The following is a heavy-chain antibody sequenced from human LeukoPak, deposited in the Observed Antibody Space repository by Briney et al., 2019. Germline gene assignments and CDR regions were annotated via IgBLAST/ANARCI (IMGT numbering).Heavy chain of an antibody. Sequence: PSETLSLTCTVSGGSISSSSYYWGWIRQPPGKGLEWIGSIYYSGSTYYNPSLKSRVTISVDTSKNQFPLKLSSVTAADTAVYYCARGMKSSARPHWFDPWGQGTLVTVSS. CDR3: ARGMKSSARPHWFDP. CDR2: IYYSGST. CDR1: GGSISSSSYY. D-gene: IGHD3-22*01. J-gene: IGHJ5*02. V-gene: IGHV4-39*06.